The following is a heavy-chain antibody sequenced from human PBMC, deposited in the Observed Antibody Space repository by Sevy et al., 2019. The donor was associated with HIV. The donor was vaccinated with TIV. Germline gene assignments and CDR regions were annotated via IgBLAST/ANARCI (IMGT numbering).Heavy chain of an antibody. CDR3: ARESYDFWTGPVDYDYGMDV. J-gene: IGHJ6*02. CDR1: GYTFSDSGYY. Sequence: ASVKVSCKASGYTFSDSGYYVHWVRQAPGQGLEWMGWSNPKSGATNYAQKFQGRVTMTRDTSVSTANMELTRLTSDDTAVSYCARESYDFWTGPVDYDYGMDVWGQGTTVTVSS. CDR2: SNPKSGAT. V-gene: IGHV1-2*02. D-gene: IGHD3-3*01.